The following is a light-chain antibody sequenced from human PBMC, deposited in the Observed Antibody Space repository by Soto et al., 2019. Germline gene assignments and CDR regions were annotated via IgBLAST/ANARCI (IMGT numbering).Light chain of an antibody. V-gene: IGLV1-40*01. CDR2: DTT. Sequence: QSVLTQPPSVSGAPGQSVTISCIGSGSNIGAGYDVHWYQQLPGVAPKLLIFDTTNRPSGVPGRFSGSKSGASASLAITGLLPEDEADFFCQSFDTNLNAVVFGGGPSSPS. CDR1: GSNIGAGYD. J-gene: IGLJ2*01. CDR3: QSFDTNLNAVV.